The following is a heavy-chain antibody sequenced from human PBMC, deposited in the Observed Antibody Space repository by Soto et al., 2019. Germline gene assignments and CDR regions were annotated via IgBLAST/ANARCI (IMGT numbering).Heavy chain of an antibody. J-gene: IGHJ4*02. V-gene: IGHV4-59*12. CDR1: GGSIGIYY. CDR2: IYYNGNT. CDR3: ARDNGYFDY. Sequence: SETLSLTCTVSGGSIGIYYWNWIRQPPGKGLEWIGYIYYNGNTNYDPSLKSRVTMSVDTSKNQFSLKLRSMTAADTAVYYCARDNGYFDYWGQGALVTVSS. D-gene: IGHD2-8*01.